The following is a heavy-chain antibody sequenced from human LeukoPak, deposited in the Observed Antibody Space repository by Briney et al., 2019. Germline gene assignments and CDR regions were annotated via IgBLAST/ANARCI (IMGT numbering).Heavy chain of an antibody. D-gene: IGHD1-26*01. CDR3: GMSGDRVPLQDDVFDV. V-gene: IGHV5-51*01. Sequence: GESLKISRKVSGYSFIRYCIGWVRQIPGKGLEWMGIIYPGDSRPTYSPSFQGQITLSLDKSTNTAYLQRSSLQASDTAMYYCGMSGDRVPLQDDVFDVWGQGTMVTVST. CDR2: IYPGDSRP. J-gene: IGHJ3*01. CDR1: GYSFIRYC.